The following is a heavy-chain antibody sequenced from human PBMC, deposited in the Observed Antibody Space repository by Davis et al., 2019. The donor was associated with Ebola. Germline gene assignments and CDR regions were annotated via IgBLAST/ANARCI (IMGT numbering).Heavy chain of an antibody. Sequence: GESLKISCAASGFTFSSYSMNWVRQAPGKGLEWVSYISSSSSTIYYADSVKGRFTISRDNAKNSLYLQMNSLREEDTAVYYCARELQITMVQGVTSWFDPWGQGTLVTVSS. J-gene: IGHJ5*02. CDR2: ISSSSSTI. CDR1: GFTFSSYS. D-gene: IGHD3-10*01. CDR3: ARELQITMVQGVTSWFDP. V-gene: IGHV3-48*02.